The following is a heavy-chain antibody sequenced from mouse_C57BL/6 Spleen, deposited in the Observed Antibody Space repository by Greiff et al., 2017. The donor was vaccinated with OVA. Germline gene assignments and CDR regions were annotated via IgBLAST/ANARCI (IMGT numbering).Heavy chain of an antibody. V-gene: IGHV1-82*01. CDR1: GYAFSSSW. CDR3: AREEKLYYGSSAFDY. Sequence: QVQLQQSGPELVKPGASVKISCKASGYAFSSSWMNWVKQRPGKGLEWIGRIYPGDGDTNYNGKFKGKATLTADKSSSPAYMQLSSLTSEDSAVYVSAREEKLYYGSSAFDYWGQGTTLTVST. J-gene: IGHJ2*01. CDR2: IYPGDGDT. D-gene: IGHD1-1*01.